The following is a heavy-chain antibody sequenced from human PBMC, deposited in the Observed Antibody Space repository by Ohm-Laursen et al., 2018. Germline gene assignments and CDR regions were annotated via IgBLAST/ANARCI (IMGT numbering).Heavy chain of an antibody. Sequence: SLRLSCSASGFTFSSYGMHWVRQAPGKGLEWVAVISYDGSNKYYADSVKGRFTISRDNSKNMLYLQMNSLRAEDTAVYYCARVSRGTLQSPWGQGTLVTVSS. J-gene: IGHJ5*02. CDR1: GFTFSSYG. D-gene: IGHD5-24*01. CDR2: ISYDGSNK. V-gene: IGHV3-30*03. CDR3: ARVSRGTLQSP.